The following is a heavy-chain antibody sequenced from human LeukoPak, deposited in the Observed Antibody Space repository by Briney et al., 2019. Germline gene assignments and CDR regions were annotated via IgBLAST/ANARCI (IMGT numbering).Heavy chain of an antibody. V-gene: IGHV4-34*01. CDR2: INHSGST. CDR1: GGSFSGYY. D-gene: IGHD3-10*01. J-gene: IGHJ5*02. Sequence: SETLSLTCAVYGGSFSGYYWSWIRQPPGKGLEWIGEINHSGSTNYNPSLKSRVTMSVDTSKNQFSLKLSSVTAADTAVYYCARVRFGEVRGNWFDPWGQGTLVTVSS. CDR3: ARVRFGEVRGNWFDP.